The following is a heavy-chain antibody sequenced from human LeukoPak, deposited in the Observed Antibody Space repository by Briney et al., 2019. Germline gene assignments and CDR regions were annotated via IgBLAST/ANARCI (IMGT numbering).Heavy chain of an antibody. D-gene: IGHD1-7*01. Sequence: WASVKVSCKASGYSFINYYIHWVRQAPGQGLEWMGIINPSGGSTSYAQKFQGRVTTTRDMSTSTVYMELNSLRSEDTAVYYCARAWEAVAGNYGVIDYWGQGTLVTVSS. CDR1: GYSFINYY. CDR2: INPSGGST. CDR3: ARAWEAVAGNYGVIDY. J-gene: IGHJ4*02. V-gene: IGHV1-46*01.